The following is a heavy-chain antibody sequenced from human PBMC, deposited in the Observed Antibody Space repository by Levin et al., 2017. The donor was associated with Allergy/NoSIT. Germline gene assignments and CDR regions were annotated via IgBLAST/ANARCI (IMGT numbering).Heavy chain of an antibody. CDR2: ISGSGGST. V-gene: IGHV3-23*01. CDR3: AKEQIQYSSSHPAENWFDP. D-gene: IGHD6-6*01. J-gene: IGHJ5*02. CDR1: GFTFSSYA. Sequence: GESLKISCAASGFTFSSYAMSWVRQAPGKGLEWVSAISGSGGSTYYADSVKGRFTISRDNSKNTLYLQMNSLRAEDTAVYYCAKEQIQYSSSHPAENWFDPWGQGTLVTVSS.